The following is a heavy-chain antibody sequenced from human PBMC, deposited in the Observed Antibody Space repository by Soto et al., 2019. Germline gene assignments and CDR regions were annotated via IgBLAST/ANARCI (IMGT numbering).Heavy chain of an antibody. J-gene: IGHJ4*02. CDR2: VSANGQGI. V-gene: IGHV3-23*01. D-gene: IGHD3-10*01. CDR1: GFTFSSSA. CDR3: AKDRHYPRDYFHY. Sequence: GGSLRLSCAASGFTFSSSAIIFFRHSPGKGLEWVSAVSANGQGIYYADSVRGRFTISRDNSKNTVFLHMDSLSAEDTAVYYCAKDRHYPRDYFHYWGQGTLVTVSS.